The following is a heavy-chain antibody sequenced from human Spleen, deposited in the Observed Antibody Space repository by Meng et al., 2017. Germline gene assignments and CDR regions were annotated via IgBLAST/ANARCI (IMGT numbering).Heavy chain of an antibody. CDR3: AKRGSAGDYYFDY. CDR2: IYYSGST. D-gene: IGHD2-15*01. CDR1: GGSISSGGYY. J-gene: IGHJ4*02. Sequence: QVQLQESGRGLVKPSETLSLTCPVSGGSISSGGYYWSWIRQHPGKGLEWIGYIYYSGSTYYNPSLKSRLTISVDTSKNQFSLKLSSVTAADTAVYYCAKRGSAGDYYFDYWGQGTLVTVSS. V-gene: IGHV4-31*03.